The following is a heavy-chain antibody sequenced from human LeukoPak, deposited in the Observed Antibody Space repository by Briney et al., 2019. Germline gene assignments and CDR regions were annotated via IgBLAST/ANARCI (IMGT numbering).Heavy chain of an antibody. CDR2: ISAYNGNT. V-gene: IGHV1-18*01. J-gene: IGHJ5*02. D-gene: IGHD3-10*01. CDR3: ARDRGRAPFDP. Sequence: GASVKVSFQASGYPFSTNGISWVRQAPGQGLEWMGWISAYNGNTNYAQKLLGRVTMTTDTSTSTDYMELRCLRSDDTAVYYCARDRGRAPFDPWGQGTLVTVSS. CDR1: GYPFSTNG.